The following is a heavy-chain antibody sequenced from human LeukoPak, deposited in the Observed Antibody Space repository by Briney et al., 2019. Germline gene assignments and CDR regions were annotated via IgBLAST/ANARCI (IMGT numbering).Heavy chain of an antibody. CDR3: ARNRGAYFYDTGY. D-gene: IGHD3-22*01. CDR2: IYSGGDT. CDR1: GFSVSSNY. Sequence: GGSLRVSCAVSGFSVSSNYMNWVRQAPGKGLEWVSVIYSGGDTYYADSVKGRFTISRDNSKNTLYLEMNSLRAEDTAVYYCARNRGAYFYDTGYWGQGTLVTVSS. J-gene: IGHJ4*02. V-gene: IGHV3-66*01.